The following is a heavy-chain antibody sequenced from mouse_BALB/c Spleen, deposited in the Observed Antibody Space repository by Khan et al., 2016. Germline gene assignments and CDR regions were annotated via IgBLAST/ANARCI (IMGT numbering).Heavy chain of an antibody. D-gene: IGHD1-2*01. V-gene: IGHV4-1*02. J-gene: IGHJ3*01. Sequence: EVQLLESGGGLVQPGGSLKLSCAASGFDFSRYWMSWVRQAPGKGLEWIGEINPDSSTINYTPSLKDKFIISRDNAKNTLYLQMSKVRSEDTDLYYCSRLHYYGWFAYWGQGTLVTVSA. CDR1: GFDFSRYW. CDR2: INPDSSTI. CDR3: SRLHYYGWFAY.